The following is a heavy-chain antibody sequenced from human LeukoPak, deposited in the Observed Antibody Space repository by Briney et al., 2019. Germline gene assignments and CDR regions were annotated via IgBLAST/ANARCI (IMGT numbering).Heavy chain of an antibody. Sequence: GGSLRLSCAASGFTFSNYNMNWVRQAPGKAMEWVSSITSGGTYIFYADSVKGRFTISRDNAKNSLYLQMDSLGPEDTAVYYCARAKYYYDSSGYLLDYWGQGTLVTVSS. J-gene: IGHJ4*02. D-gene: IGHD3-22*01. CDR3: ARAKYYYDSSGYLLDY. CDR1: GFTFSNYN. CDR2: ITSGGTYI. V-gene: IGHV3-21*01.